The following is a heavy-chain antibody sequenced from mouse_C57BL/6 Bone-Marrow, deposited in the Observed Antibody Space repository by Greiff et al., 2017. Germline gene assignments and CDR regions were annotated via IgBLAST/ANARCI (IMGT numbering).Heavy chain of an antibody. Sequence: EVQLVESGGGLVKPGGSLKLSCAASGFTFSSYAMSWVRQTPEQRLEWVATISDGGSYTYYPDNVKGRFTISRDNAKNNLYLQMSHLKSEDTAMYYCAREITTVVALWYFDVWGTGTTVTVSS. CDR3: AREITTVVALWYFDV. CDR1: GFTFSSYA. D-gene: IGHD1-1*01. V-gene: IGHV5-4*01. CDR2: ISDGGSYT. J-gene: IGHJ1*03.